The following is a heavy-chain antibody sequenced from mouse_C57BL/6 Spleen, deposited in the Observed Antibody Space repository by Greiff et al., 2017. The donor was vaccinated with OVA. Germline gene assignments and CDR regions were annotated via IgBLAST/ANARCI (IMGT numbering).Heavy chain of an antibody. CDR2: IYPGSGST. CDR1: GYTFTSYW. V-gene: IGHV1-55*01. Sequence: QVQLQQSGAELVKPGASVKMSCKASGYTFTSYWITWVTQRPGQGLEWIGDIYPGSGSTNYNEKFKSKATLTVDTSSRTAYMQLSSLTSEDSAVYYCARKAHWDGGAMDYWGQGTSVTVSS. J-gene: IGHJ4*01. D-gene: IGHD4-1*01. CDR3: ARKAHWDGGAMDY.